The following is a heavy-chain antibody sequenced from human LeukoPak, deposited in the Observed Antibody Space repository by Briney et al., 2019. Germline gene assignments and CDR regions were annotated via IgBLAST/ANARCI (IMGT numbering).Heavy chain of an antibody. CDR1: GFTVSNDY. Sequence: GGSLRLSCAASGFTVSNDYISWVRQAPGKGLEWVSVIYSGGSTKYADSVKARLTISRDDSKNTVYLQMNSLRADDTAVYYCARATLDNWGQGTLVTASS. V-gene: IGHV3-53*01. CDR2: IYSGGST. J-gene: IGHJ4*02. CDR3: ARATLDN.